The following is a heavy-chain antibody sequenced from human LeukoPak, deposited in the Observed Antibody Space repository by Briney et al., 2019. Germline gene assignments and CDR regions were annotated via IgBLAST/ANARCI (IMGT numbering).Heavy chain of an antibody. V-gene: IGHV1-46*01. CDR1: GYTFTGYY. J-gene: IGHJ6*03. CDR3: ARDKRFLEWLSPSLYYYYMDV. CDR2: INPSGGST. D-gene: IGHD3-3*01. Sequence: GASVKVSCKASGYTFTGYYMHWVRQAPGQGLEWMGIINPSGGSTSYAQKFQGRVTMTRDTSTSTVYMELSSLRSEDTAVYYCARDKRFLEWLSPSLYYYYMDVWGKGTTVTVSS.